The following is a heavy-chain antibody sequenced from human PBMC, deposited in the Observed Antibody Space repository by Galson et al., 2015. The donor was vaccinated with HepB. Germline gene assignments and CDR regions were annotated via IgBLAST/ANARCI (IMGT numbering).Heavy chain of an antibody. CDR2: ISGSGGST. J-gene: IGHJ4*02. Sequence: SLRLSCAASGFTFSSYAMSWVRQAPGKGLEWVSAISGSGGSTYYADSVKGRFTISRDNSKNTLYLQMNSLRAEDTAVYYCAKGDGLRWSLDYWGQGTLVTVSS. V-gene: IGHV3-23*01. D-gene: IGHD4-23*01. CDR1: GFTFSSYA. CDR3: AKGDGLRWSLDY.